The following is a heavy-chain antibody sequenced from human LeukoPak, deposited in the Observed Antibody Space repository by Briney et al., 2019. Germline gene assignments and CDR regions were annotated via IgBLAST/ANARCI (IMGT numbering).Heavy chain of an antibody. CDR2: INAGNGNT. CDR3: ARSIMITFGGVIAPGY. CDR1: GYTFTSYA. Sequence: ASVKVSCKASGYTFTSYAMHWARQAPGQRLEWMGWINAGNGNTKYSQKFQGRVTITRDTSASTAYMELSSLRSEDTAVYYCARSIMITFGGVIAPGYWGQGTLVTVSS. D-gene: IGHD3-16*02. V-gene: IGHV1-3*01. J-gene: IGHJ4*02.